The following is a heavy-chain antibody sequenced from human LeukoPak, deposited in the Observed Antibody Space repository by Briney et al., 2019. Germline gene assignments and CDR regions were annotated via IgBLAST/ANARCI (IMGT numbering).Heavy chain of an antibody. Sequence: ASVKVSCKASGYTFTSYGISWVRQAPGQGLEWMGRISAYNGNTNYAQKLQGRVTMTTDTSTSTAYMELRSLRSDDTAVYYCARDRLYEVVPAAMRPPTPPLDYWGQGTLVTVSS. CDR3: ARDRLYEVVPAAMRPPTPPLDY. V-gene: IGHV1-18*01. CDR1: GYTFTSYG. D-gene: IGHD2-2*01. CDR2: ISAYNGNT. J-gene: IGHJ4*02.